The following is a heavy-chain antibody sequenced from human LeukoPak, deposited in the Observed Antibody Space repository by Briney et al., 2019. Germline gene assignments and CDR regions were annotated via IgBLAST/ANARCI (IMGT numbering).Heavy chain of an antibody. V-gene: IGHV4-34*01. J-gene: IGHJ4*02. CDR1: GGSFSGYY. D-gene: IGHD2-21*01. CDR3: ARDKRGYSFDY. Sequence: SSETLSLTCAVYGGSFSGYYWSWIRQPPGKGLEWIGEINHSGSTNYNPSLKSRVTISVDTSKNQFSLKLSSVTAADTAVYYCARDKRGYSFDYWGLGTLVTVSS. CDR2: INHSGST.